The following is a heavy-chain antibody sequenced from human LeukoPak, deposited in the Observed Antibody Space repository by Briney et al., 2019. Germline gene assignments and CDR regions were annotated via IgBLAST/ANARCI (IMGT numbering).Heavy chain of an antibody. J-gene: IGHJ4*02. D-gene: IGHD3-10*01. V-gene: IGHV3-7*01. CDR3: FGSGSYSN. CDR2: IKPDGSQT. Sequence: PGGSLRLSCAASGFTFSNSWINWVRQALGKGLEWVANIKPDGSQTYYLDSVKGRFTVSRDNAKHSAYLQMNSLRAEDTAVYYCFGSGSYSNWDRGTLVTVSS. CDR1: GFTFSNSW.